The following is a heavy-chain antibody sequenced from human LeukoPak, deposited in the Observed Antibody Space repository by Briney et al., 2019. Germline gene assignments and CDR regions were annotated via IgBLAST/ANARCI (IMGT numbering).Heavy chain of an antibody. D-gene: IGHD3-10*01. CDR2: ISAYNDNT. V-gene: IGHV1-18*04. CDR3: ARESGDKEGEAIIPFMVRGVISYYFDY. Sequence: ASVKVSCKASGYTFTSYGISWVRQAPGQGLEWMGWISAYNDNTNYAQKLQGRVTMTTDTSTSTAYMELRSLRSDDTAVYYCARESGDKEGEAIIPFMVRGVISYYFDYWGQGTLVTVSS. CDR1: GYTFTSYG. J-gene: IGHJ4*02.